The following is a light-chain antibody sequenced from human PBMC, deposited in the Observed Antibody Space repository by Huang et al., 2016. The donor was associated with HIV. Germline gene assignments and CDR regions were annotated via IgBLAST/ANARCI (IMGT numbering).Light chain of an antibody. V-gene: IGKV2-28*01. CDR1: RSLLHSNGYNY. Sequence: DIVMTQSPLSLPVTPGEPASISCRSSRSLLHSNGYNYLDWYLQKPGQSPQLLIYLGSNRASGVPDRFSGGGSGADFTLKISRVEAEDVGVYYCMQVLQTPRTFGQGTKVEIK. J-gene: IGKJ1*01. CDR3: MQVLQTPRT. CDR2: LGS.